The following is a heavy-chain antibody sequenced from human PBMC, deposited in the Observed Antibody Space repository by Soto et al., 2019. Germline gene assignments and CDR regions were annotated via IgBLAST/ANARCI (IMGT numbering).Heavy chain of an antibody. CDR3: ARAAAGNSPFDY. J-gene: IGHJ4*02. Sequence: QVELVESGGGMVQPGRSLRLSCAASGFTFSSYGMHWVRQAPGKGLDWVAVIWYDGSDKYYADSVKGRFTISRDNSRNTVYLQINSLRDEDTAVYYCARAAAGNSPFDYWGQGTLVTVSS. D-gene: IGHD6-13*01. CDR1: GFTFSSYG. CDR2: IWYDGSDK. V-gene: IGHV3-33*01.